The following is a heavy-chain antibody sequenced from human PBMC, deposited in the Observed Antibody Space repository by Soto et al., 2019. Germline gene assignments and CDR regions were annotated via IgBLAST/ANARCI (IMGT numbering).Heavy chain of an antibody. J-gene: IGHJ4*02. V-gene: IGHV3-30*03. CDR3: ATDQGRRVVLMVYDRKNPRGGHDY. CDR2: ISYDGSNK. CDR1: GFTFSSYG. Sequence: QVQLVESGGGVVQPGRSLRLSCAASGFTFSSYGMHWVRQAPGKGLEWVAVISYDGSNKYYADSVKGRFTISRDNSKNTLYLQMNSLIAEDTAVYYCATDQGRRVVLMVYDRKNPRGGHDYWGQGTLVTVSS. D-gene: IGHD2-8*01.